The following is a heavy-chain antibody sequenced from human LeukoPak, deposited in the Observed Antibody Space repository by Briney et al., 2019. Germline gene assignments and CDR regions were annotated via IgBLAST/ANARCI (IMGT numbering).Heavy chain of an antibody. CDR3: AKDRTVGAFYWYFDP. CDR2: ISSSGSGGNT. V-gene: IGHV3-23*01. J-gene: IGHJ2*01. Sequence: GGSLRLSCAASGFTFSSYAMSWVRQAPGKGLEWVSGISSSGSGGNTYYADSVKGRFTISRDSSENTLFLHMNTLRAEDTAIYYCAKDRTVGAFYWYFDPWGRGTLVAVSS. CDR1: GFTFSSYA. D-gene: IGHD1-26*01.